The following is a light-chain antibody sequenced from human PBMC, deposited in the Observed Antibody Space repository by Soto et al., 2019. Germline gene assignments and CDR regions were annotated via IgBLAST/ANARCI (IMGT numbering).Light chain of an antibody. CDR1: QSVAGSY. V-gene: IGKV3-20*01. Sequence: TVLTQTPGTLSLSPWEEATLSCRASQSVAGSYLAWYQHQRGQAPRLLIYAASSRATGIPDRFSGTGSGTDFTLTISRLEPEDFALYYCQQYGSAPLTFGGGTKVDIK. CDR2: AAS. CDR3: QQYGSAPLT. J-gene: IGKJ4*01.